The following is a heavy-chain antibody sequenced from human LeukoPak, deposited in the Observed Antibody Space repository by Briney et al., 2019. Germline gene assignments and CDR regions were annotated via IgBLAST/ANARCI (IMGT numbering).Heavy chain of an antibody. V-gene: IGHV1-2*02. CDR3: ARDRSEPLQAFDI. Sequence: ASVNVSCKASGYTFTGYYMHWVRQAPGQGLEWMGWINPNSGGTNYAQKFQGRVTMTRDTSISTAYMELSRLRSDDTAVYYCARDRSEPLQAFDIWGQGTMVTVSS. J-gene: IGHJ3*02. CDR2: INPNSGGT. CDR1: GYTFTGYY.